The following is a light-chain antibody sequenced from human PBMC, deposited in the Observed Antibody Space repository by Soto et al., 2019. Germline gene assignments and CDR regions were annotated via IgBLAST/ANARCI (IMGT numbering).Light chain of an antibody. V-gene: IGKV1-39*01. Sequence: DIQMTQSPSSLSASVGDRVTITCRSSQTIDNYMNWYVQRPGTVPELLIYGTFILQSGVPSRFSGSGSGTDFTLTINSLQPEDFATYYCQQSYITPLTFGGGTKVEIK. J-gene: IGKJ4*01. CDR2: GTF. CDR3: QQSYITPLT. CDR1: QTIDNY.